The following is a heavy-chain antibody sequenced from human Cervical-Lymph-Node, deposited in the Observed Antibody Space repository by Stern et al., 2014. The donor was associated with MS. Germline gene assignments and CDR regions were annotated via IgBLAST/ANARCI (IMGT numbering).Heavy chain of an antibody. Sequence: VHLVESGGGVVQPGGSLRLSCAASGFTFSTSGMHWVRQAPGKGLEWVAVISYDGNNKYHADSVKGRFTVSRDNSQNTLYLHLNSLRPGDTAVYYCARGGHLWSLRGDYWGQGTLVIVSS. D-gene: IGHD5-18*01. CDR1: GFTFSTSG. CDR3: ARGGHLWSLRGDY. CDR2: ISYDGNNK. V-gene: IGHV3-30*03. J-gene: IGHJ4*02.